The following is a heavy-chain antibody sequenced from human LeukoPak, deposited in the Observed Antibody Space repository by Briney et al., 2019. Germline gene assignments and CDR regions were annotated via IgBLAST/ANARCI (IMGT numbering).Heavy chain of an antibody. CDR1: GGSISSYY. Sequence: SETLSLTCTVSGGSISSYYWSWIRQPAGKGLEWIGRIYTSGSTNYNPSLKSRVTMSVDTSKNQFSLKLSSVTAADTAVYYCVRHEEEDGYNAKTFDYWGQGTLVTVFS. J-gene: IGHJ4*02. CDR3: VRHEEEDGYNAKTFDY. V-gene: IGHV4-4*07. CDR2: IYTSGST. D-gene: IGHD5-24*01.